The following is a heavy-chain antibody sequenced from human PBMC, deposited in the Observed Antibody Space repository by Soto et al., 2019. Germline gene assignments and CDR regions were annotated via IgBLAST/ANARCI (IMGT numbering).Heavy chain of an antibody. Sequence: VPLLESGGGLVQPGGSLRLSCAASGFTFSTYAMNWVRQAPGKGLEWVSAISGSGGSTYYADSVKGRFTISRDNSKNTLYLQMNSLRAEDTAVYYCAKGATSSWYGGHFDCWGQGTLVTVSS. D-gene: IGHD6-13*01. J-gene: IGHJ4*02. CDR3: AKGATSSWYGGHFDC. V-gene: IGHV3-23*01. CDR1: GFTFSTYA. CDR2: ISGSGGST.